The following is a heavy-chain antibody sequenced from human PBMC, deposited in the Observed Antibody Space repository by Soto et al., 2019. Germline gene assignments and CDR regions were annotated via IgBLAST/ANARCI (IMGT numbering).Heavy chain of an antibody. Sequence: PSETLSLTCSVSGGSISPNYWTWIRQPPGKGLEWIGYIYHSGSTNYNPSLRSRVTISIDTSKNRFSLKLSSVTAADTAVYYCARYLAVSGGNDSWGQGTLVTVSA. CDR3: ARYLAVSGGNDS. V-gene: IGHV4-59*08. D-gene: IGHD2-15*01. J-gene: IGHJ4*02. CDR2: IYHSGST. CDR1: GGSISPNY.